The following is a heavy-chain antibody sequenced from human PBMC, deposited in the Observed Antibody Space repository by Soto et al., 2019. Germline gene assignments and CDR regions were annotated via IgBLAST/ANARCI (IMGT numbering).Heavy chain of an antibody. V-gene: IGHV4-61*01. J-gene: IGHJ5*02. CDR1: GGSVSSGSYY. CDR2: IYYSGSA. Sequence: QVQLQESGPGLVKPSETLSLTCTVSGGSVSSGSYYWSWIRQPPGKGLEWIGDIYYSGSAHYNASRKSRVTISVDTSKNQFSLKLSSVTAADTAVYYCARDRGRRFDPWGQGTLVTVSS. CDR3: ARDRGRRFDP.